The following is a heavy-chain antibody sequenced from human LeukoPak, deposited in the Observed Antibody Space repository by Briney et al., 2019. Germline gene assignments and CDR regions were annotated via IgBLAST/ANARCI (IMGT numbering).Heavy chain of an antibody. CDR3: ARDRNYYDSSGYLPGPFDY. V-gene: IGHV1-46*01. CDR1: GYTFTNYY. CDR2: INPSGGST. J-gene: IGHJ4*02. D-gene: IGHD3-22*01. Sequence: ASVKVSCKASGYTFTNYYMHGVRQAPGQGLEWMGIINPSGGSTSYAQKFQGRVTMTRDTSTSTVYMELSSLRSEDTAVYYCARDRNYYDSSGYLPGPFDYWGQGTLVTVSS.